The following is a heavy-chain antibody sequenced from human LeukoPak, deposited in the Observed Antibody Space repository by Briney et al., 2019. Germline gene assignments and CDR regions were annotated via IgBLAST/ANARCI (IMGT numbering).Heavy chain of an antibody. D-gene: IGHD5-18*01. CDR2: IKNDGSEN. J-gene: IGHJ4*02. V-gene: IGHV3-7*01. Sequence: PGGSLRLSCAASGFTFSNYWMSWVRQAPGKGLEWVANIKNDGSENYHVDSVKGRFTISRDNAKNSLCLQMNSLRADDTAVYYCARGGYIYEYWGQGALVTVSS. CDR3: ARGGYIYEY. CDR1: GFTFSNYW.